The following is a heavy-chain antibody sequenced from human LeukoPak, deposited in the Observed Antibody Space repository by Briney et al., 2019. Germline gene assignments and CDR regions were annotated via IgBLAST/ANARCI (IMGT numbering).Heavy chain of an antibody. V-gene: IGHV3-7*03. Sequence: PGGSLTLSCAASGFSFSSYWMSWVRQAPGKVLEWVANIKQDGSEKYYVDSVKGRFTISRDNAKNSLYLQMNSLRAEDTAVYYCAVGYSSTWYHFEYWGQGTLVTVSS. J-gene: IGHJ4*02. CDR2: IKQDGSEK. CDR3: AVGYSSTWYHFEY. D-gene: IGHD6-13*01. CDR1: GFSFSSYW.